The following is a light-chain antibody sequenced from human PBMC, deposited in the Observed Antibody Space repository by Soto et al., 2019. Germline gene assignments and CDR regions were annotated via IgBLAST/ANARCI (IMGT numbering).Light chain of an antibody. CDR3: QQYKNWPLT. CDR1: QSVSSN. Sequence: EIVMTQSPATLSVSPGERATLSCRASQSVSSNFAWYQQKPGQAPRLLMYGASTRATGIPARFSGSGSGTEFTLTISSLQSEDFAVYYCQQYKNWPLTFGGGTKVESK. CDR2: GAS. V-gene: IGKV3-15*01. J-gene: IGKJ4*01.